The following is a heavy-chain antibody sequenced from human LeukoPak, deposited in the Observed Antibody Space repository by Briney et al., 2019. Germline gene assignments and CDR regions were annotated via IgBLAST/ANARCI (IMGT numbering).Heavy chain of an antibody. CDR2: IVHSGNT. Sequence: SSETLSLTCAVYGGSFSGYYWSWIRQPPGKGLEWIGEIVHSGNTKYNPSLKSRVTISVDTSKNQFSLNLTSVTAADTAVYYCARFGSSTWYKGAFDIWGQGTMVTVAS. V-gene: IGHV4-34*12. CDR1: GGSFSGYY. J-gene: IGHJ3*02. D-gene: IGHD1-1*01. CDR3: ARFGSSTWYKGAFDI.